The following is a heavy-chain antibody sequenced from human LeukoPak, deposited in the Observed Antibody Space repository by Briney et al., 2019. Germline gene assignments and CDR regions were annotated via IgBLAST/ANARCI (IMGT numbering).Heavy chain of an antibody. J-gene: IGHJ2*01. CDR3: ARPGYSGYGPYWYFDL. CDR2: IYPCYSDP. CDR1: GYSLTSYW. D-gene: IGHD5-12*01. V-gene: IGHV5-51*01. Sequence: VEALKISCKGSGYSLTSYWIGGVRPMPGEGLEWMGIIYPCYSDPRYRPSFQGQVTISGDKSISTAYLKWSSLKDSGPGMYYCARPGYSGYGPYWYFDLWGRGTLVTVSS.